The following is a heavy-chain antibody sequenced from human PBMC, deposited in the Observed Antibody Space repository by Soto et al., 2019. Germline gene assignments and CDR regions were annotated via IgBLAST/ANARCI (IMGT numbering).Heavy chain of an antibody. V-gene: IGHV3-11*01. CDR2: ISSSGSTI. CDR3: ARDWFYYDFWSGSERPGMDV. CDR1: GFTFSDYY. Sequence: PGGSLRLSCAASGFTFSDYYMSWIRQAPGKGLEWVSYISSSGSTIYYADSVKGRFTISRDNAKNSLYLQMNSLRAEDTAVYYCARDWFYYDFWSGSERPGMDVWGQGTTVTVSS. J-gene: IGHJ6*02. D-gene: IGHD3-3*01.